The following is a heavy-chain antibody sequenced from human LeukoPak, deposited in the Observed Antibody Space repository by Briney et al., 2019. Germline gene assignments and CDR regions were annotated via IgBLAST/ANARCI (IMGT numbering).Heavy chain of an antibody. J-gene: IGHJ4*02. CDR2: ISSSGSTI. CDR1: GFTFSSYE. Sequence: GGSLRLSCAASGFTFSSYEMNWVRQAPGKGLEWVSYISSSGSTIYYADSVKGRFTISRDNAKNSLYLQMNSLRAEDTALYYCARGWYSGSYLLDYWGQGTLVTVSS. D-gene: IGHD1-26*01. V-gene: IGHV3-48*03. CDR3: ARGWYSGSYLLDY.